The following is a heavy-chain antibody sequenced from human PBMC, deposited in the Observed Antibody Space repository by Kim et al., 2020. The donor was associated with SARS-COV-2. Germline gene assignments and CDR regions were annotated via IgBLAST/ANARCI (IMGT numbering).Heavy chain of an antibody. CDR2: ISSSSSYI. J-gene: IGHJ6*02. V-gene: IGHV3-21*01. CDR3: ARDNLPTIPANYYYYYGMDV. CDR1: GFTFSSYS. D-gene: IGHD2-2*01. Sequence: GGSLRLSCAASGFTFSSYSMNWVRQAPGKGLEWVSSISSSSSYIYYADSVKGRFTISRDNAKNSLYLQMNSLRAEDTAVYYCARDNLPTIPANYYYYYGMDVWGQGTTVTVSS.